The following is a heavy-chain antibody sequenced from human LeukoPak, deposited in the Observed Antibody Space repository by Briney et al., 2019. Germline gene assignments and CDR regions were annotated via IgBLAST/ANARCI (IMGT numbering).Heavy chain of an antibody. J-gene: IGHJ4*02. V-gene: IGHV1-2*02. Sequence: GASVKVSCKASGYTFTGYHMHWVRQAPGQGLEWMGSMNPNSGGTQYVQKFQGRVTMTRDTSISTAYMEVSSLRSDDTAVYYCARGSGIVEAARHRNDYWGQGTLVTVSS. CDR2: MNPNSGGT. CDR3: ARGSGIVEAARHRNDY. D-gene: IGHD6-6*01. CDR1: GYTFTGYH.